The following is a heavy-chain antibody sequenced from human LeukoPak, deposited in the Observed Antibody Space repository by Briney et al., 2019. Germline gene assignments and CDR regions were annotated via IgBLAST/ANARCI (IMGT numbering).Heavy chain of an antibody. CDR1: GYTFTGYG. Sequence: ASVTLSCKASGYTFTGYGIIWVRQAPGQGLEWLGWISAYKGSTKYPQMFQGRVTVTTDTSMSTAYMELRSLRSDDTAVYYCARADSGGYYVAYWYWGQGTLVTVSS. D-gene: IGHD3-22*01. CDR2: ISAYKGST. V-gene: IGHV1-18*01. J-gene: IGHJ4*02. CDR3: ARADSGGYYVAYWY.